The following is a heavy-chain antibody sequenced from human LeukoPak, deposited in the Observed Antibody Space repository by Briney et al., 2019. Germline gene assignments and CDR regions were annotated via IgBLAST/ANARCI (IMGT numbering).Heavy chain of an antibody. J-gene: IGHJ4*02. D-gene: IGHD6-13*01. CDR2: ISYDGTKQ. CDR1: GFPFNTYA. Sequence: PGGSLRLSCAASGFPFNTYAMHWVRQAPGKGLEWVAVISYDGTKQYYADSVKGRFTISRDNARNSLYLQMNSLRAEDTAVYYCAREFEERYISSFYSFFLWGQGTLVTVSS. CDR3: AREFEERYISSFYSFFL. V-gene: IGHV3-30-3*01.